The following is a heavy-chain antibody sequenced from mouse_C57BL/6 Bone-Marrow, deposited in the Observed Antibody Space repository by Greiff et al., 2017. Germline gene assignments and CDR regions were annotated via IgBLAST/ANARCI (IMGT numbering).Heavy chain of an antibody. V-gene: IGHV1-81*01. Sequence: QVQLQQSGAELARPGASVKLSCKASGYTFTSYGISWVKQRTGQGLEWIGEIYPRSGNTYYNEKFNGKATLTADKSSSTAYMELRSLTSEDSAVYFCARERTMVTTGCHYFDYWGQGTTLTVSS. CDR2: IYPRSGNT. D-gene: IGHD2-2*01. J-gene: IGHJ2*01. CDR3: ARERTMVTTGCHYFDY. CDR1: GYTFTSYG.